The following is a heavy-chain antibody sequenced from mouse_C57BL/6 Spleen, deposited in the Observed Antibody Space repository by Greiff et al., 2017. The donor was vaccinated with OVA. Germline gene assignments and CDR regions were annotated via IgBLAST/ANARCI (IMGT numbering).Heavy chain of an antibody. D-gene: IGHD1-1*01. CDR1: GFTFSSYG. CDR2: ISSGGSYT. V-gene: IGHV5-6*01. CDR3: ARQDYGSSYWYFDV. Sequence: EVQRVESGGDLVKPGGSLKLSCAASGFTFSSYGMSWVRQTPDERLEWVATISSGGSYTYFPDSVKGRFTISRDNAKNTLYLQMSSLKSEDTAMYYCARQDYGSSYWYFDVWGTGTTVTVSS. J-gene: IGHJ1*03.